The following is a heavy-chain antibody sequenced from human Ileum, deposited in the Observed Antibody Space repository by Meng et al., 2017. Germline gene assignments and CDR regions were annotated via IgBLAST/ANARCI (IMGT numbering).Heavy chain of an antibody. J-gene: IGHJ4*02. Sequence: VQVHESGAGIVRPADTIYIMWTVSGGSVSSDGFESGCVRVTPGRGLEWVVYASTNQKLGIKGLVKMFIDASKNTFSLDMICVTSADTSVNNCASYQWGSLDSWGKGTLVTVSS. V-gene: IGHV4-61*08. CDR2: AST. CDR3: ASYQWGSLDS. D-gene: IGHD2-8*01. CDR1: GGSVSSDGFE.